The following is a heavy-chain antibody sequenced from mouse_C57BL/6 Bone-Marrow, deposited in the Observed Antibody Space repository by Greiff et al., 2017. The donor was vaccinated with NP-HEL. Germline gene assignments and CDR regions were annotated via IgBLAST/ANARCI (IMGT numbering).Heavy chain of an antibody. D-gene: IGHD2-2*01. Sequence: QVQLQQPGAELVKPGTSVKLSCKASGYTFTSYWMHWVKQRPGQGLEWIGMIHPISGSTNYNEKFKSKATLTADKSSSTAYMQLSSLTSEDSAVFCYARSSMVTNGDYGDRGKGLTVTA. CDR3: ARSSMVTNGDY. CDR2: IHPISGST. J-gene: IGHJ2*03. CDR1: GYTFTSYW. V-gene: IGHV1-64*01.